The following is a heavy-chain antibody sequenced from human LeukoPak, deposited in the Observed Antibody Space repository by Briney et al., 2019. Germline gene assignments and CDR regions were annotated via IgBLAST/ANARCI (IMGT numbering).Heavy chain of an antibody. J-gene: IGHJ5*02. Sequence: GGSLRLSCAASGFTFSSYAMSWVRQAPGKGLEWVSAISGSGGSTYYADSVKGRFTISRDNSKNTLYLQMNSLRAEDTAVYYCAGSSWGHNWFDPWGQGTLVTVSS. CDR1: GFTFSSYA. V-gene: IGHV3-23*01. CDR2: ISGSGGST. D-gene: IGHD6-13*01. CDR3: AGSSWGHNWFDP.